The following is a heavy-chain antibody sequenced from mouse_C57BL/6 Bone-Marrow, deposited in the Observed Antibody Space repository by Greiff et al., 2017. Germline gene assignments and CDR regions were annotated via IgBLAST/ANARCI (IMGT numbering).Heavy chain of an antibody. D-gene: IGHD3-3*01. J-gene: IGHJ1*03. CDR3: AKNRRGDGYFDV. Sequence: VKLVESGPGLVQPSQSLSITCTVSGFSLTSYGVHWVRQSPGKGLEWLGVIWRGGSTDYTAAFMSRLSITKDNSKSPVFFKMNSLQADDTAIYYCAKNRRGDGYFDVLGTGTTVTVSS. V-gene: IGHV2-5*01. CDR1: GFSLTSYG. CDR2: IWRGGST.